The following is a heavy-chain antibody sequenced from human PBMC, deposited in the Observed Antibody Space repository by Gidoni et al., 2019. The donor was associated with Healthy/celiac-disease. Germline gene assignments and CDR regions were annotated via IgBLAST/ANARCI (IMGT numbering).Heavy chain of an antibody. CDR2: IYPGDSDT. CDR1: VYSFPSYW. J-gene: IGHJ3*02. Sequence: DVQLLQSGAEVKKPGESLKISCKGSVYSFPSYWIGWVRQMPGKGLEWMGIIYPGDSDTRYSPSFQGQVTISADKSISTAYLQWSSLKASDTAMYYCARQMEMATTNDAFDIWGQGTMVTVSS. V-gene: IGHV5-51*01. CDR3: ARQMEMATTNDAFDI. D-gene: IGHD5-12*01.